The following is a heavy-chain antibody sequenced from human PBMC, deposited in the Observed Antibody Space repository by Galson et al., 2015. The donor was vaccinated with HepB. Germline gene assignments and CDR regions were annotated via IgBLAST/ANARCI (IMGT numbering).Heavy chain of an antibody. D-gene: IGHD4-23*01. J-gene: IGHJ4*02. V-gene: IGHV1-18*01. CDR3: ASHPLTDYGGPLVFDY. CDR1: GYTFTSYG. CDR2: ISAYNGNT. Sequence: QSGAEVKKPGASVKVSCKASGYTFTSYGISWVRQAPGQGLEWMGWISAYNGNTNYAQKLQGGVTMTTDTSTSTAYMELRSLRSDDTAVYYCASHPLTDYGGPLVFDYWGQGTLVTVSS.